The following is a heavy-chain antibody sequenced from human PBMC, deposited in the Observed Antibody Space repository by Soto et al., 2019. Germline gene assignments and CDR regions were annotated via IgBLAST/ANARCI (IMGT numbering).Heavy chain of an antibody. CDR1: GFIFSMKW. Sequence: GGSLRLSCAASGFIFSMKWMSWVRQAPGKGLEWVANIKEDGTEKYYSDSVRGRFTISRDNAKSSLYLQINSLRAEDTAVYYCARGPYWGLGTLVTVSS. J-gene: IGHJ1*01. CDR3: ARGPY. V-gene: IGHV3-7*05. CDR2: IKEDGTEK.